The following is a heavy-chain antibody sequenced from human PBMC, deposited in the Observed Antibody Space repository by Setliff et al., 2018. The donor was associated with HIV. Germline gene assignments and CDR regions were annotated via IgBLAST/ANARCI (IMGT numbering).Heavy chain of an antibody. V-gene: IGHV1-18*01. D-gene: IGHD6-13*01. CDR2: IGAHNGYT. CDR1: GYTFTSYG. Sequence: ASVKVSCKASGYTFTSYGITWVRQAPGQGLEWMGWIGAHNGYTKYAQNLQGRVSMTTDTSTSTAYMELRSLRSDDTAVYYCARYGSSSWDNYYYMDVRGKGTTVTVSS. CDR3: ARYGSSSWDNYYYMDV. J-gene: IGHJ6*03.